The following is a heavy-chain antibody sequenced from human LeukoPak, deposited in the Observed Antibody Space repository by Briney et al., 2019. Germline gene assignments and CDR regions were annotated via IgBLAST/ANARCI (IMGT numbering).Heavy chain of an antibody. J-gene: IGHJ4*02. CDR1: GYSISSGYY. Sequence: TPSETLSLTCTVSGYSISSGYYWGWIRQPPGKGLEWIGSIYHSGSTYYNPSLKSRVTISVDTSKNQFSLKLSSVTAADTAVYYCARDRGSYYNLIDYWGQGTLVTVSS. V-gene: IGHV4-38-2*02. D-gene: IGHD3-10*01. CDR3: ARDRGSYYNLIDY. CDR2: IYHSGST.